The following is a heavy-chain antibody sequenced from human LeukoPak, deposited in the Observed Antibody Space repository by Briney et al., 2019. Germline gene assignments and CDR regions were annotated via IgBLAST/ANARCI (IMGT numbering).Heavy chain of an antibody. CDR3: ARAYLPFNYFDY. CDR1: GGSISSGGYY. J-gene: IGHJ4*02. Sequence: SETLSLTCTVSGGSISSGGYYWSWIRQHPGKGLEWIGYIYYSGSTYYNPSLKSRVTISVDTSKNQFSLKLSSVTAADTAVYYCARAYLPFNYFDYWVQGTLVTVSS. V-gene: IGHV4-31*03. CDR2: IYYSGST.